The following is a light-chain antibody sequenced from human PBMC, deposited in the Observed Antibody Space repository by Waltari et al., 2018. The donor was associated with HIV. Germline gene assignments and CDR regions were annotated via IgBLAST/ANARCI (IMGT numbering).Light chain of an antibody. Sequence: EIVLTQSPGTLSLSPGDRATLSCRASQSVSSNFLAWNQQKHGQAPRLLIYGASSRATGIPDRFSGSGSGTDFTLTISRLEAEDFAVYHCQQYGSSAFNFGPGTKVDFK. V-gene: IGKV3-20*01. CDR1: QSVSSNF. CDR3: QQYGSSAFN. CDR2: GAS. J-gene: IGKJ3*01.